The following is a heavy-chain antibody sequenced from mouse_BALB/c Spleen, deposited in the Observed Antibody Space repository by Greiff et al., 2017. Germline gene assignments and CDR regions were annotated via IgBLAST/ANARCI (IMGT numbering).Heavy chain of an antibody. CDR2: ISDGGSYT. CDR1: GFTFSDYY. V-gene: IGHV5-4*02. D-gene: IGHD2-14*01. CDR3: ARDRGVGYDAPYYAMDY. J-gene: IGHJ4*01. Sequence: EVKLVESGGGLVKPGGSLKLSCAASGFTFSDYYMYWVRQTPEKRLEWVATISDGGSYTYYPDSVKGRFTISRDNAKNNLYLQMSSLKSEDTAMYYCARDRGVGYDAPYYAMDYWGQGTSVTVSS.